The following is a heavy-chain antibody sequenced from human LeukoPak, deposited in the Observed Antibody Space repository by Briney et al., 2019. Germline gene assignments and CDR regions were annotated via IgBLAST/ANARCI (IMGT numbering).Heavy chain of an antibody. CDR3: ARRLLWFGERRLAYIDY. J-gene: IGHJ4*02. CDR1: GFTFRSYG. V-gene: IGHV3-33*01. CDR2: IRYDGTNK. Sequence: GGSLRLSCAASGFTFRSYGMHWVRQAPGKGLEWVAIIRYDGTNKYYADSVKGRFTISRDNAKNSLYLQMNSLRAEDTAVYYCARRLLWFGERRLAYIDYWGQGTLVTVSS. D-gene: IGHD3-10*01.